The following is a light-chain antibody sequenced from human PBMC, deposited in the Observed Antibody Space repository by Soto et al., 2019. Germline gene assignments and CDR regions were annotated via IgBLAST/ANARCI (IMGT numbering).Light chain of an antibody. CDR1: QDINVY. J-gene: IGKJ2*03. V-gene: IGKV1-39*01. CDR2: SAS. CDR3: QHGYVAPYS. Sequence: DIQMTQSPSSVSAPIGDTVTITCRASQDINVYLNWYQQKPGEVPKLLIYSASTLHSGVPSRFTGSGSETDFTLTIRSLQPEDFATYYCQHGYVAPYSFGQGTKVDIK.